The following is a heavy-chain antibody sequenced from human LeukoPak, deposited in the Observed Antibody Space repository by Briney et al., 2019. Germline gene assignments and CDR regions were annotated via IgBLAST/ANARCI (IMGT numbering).Heavy chain of an antibody. J-gene: IGHJ4*02. V-gene: IGHV3-7*01. D-gene: IGHD1-26*01. CDR2: INHYGSEK. CDR3: ARDKEVGATLLDC. CDR1: GFTFSSYW. Sequence: GGSLRLSCAASGFTFSSYWMSWVRQAPGKGLELVATINHYGSEKYYLESVKGRFTISGDNAKHSLYLQIDSLRAEDTAVFYCARDKEVGATLLDCWGQGTLVTVSS.